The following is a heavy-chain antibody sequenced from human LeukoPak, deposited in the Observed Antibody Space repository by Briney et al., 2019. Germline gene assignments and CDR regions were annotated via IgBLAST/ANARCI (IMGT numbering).Heavy chain of an antibody. J-gene: IGHJ6*03. D-gene: IGHD4-23*01. V-gene: IGHV3-66*02. Sequence: GGSLRLSCAASGFTVSSNYMSWVRQAPGKGLEWVSVIYSGGSTYYAVSVKGRFTISRDNSKNTLYLQMNSLRAEDTAVYYCARVAVNAGFYYYYYMDVWGKGTTVTVSS. CDR2: IYSGGST. CDR3: ARVAVNAGFYYYYYMDV. CDR1: GFTVSSNY.